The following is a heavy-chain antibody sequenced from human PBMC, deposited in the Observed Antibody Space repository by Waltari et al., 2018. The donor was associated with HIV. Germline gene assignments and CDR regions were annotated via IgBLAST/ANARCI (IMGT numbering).Heavy chain of an antibody. V-gene: IGHV3-53*01. CDR2: IYSGDRT. Sequence: EVQLVESGGGLIQPGGSLRLSCAASGFTVSSNYISWVRQAPGKGLAWFSVIYSGDRTYDADSVKVRFTSSRDKSKNTLYLQMNSLRADDTAVYYCARPGIAAAGRREDAFDIWGQGTMVTVSS. CDR1: GFTVSSNY. J-gene: IGHJ3*02. CDR3: ARPGIAAAGRREDAFDI. D-gene: IGHD6-13*01.